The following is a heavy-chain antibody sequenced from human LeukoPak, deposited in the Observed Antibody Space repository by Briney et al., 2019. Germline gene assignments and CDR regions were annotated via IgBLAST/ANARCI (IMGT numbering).Heavy chain of an antibody. J-gene: IGHJ4*02. D-gene: IGHD1-26*01. CDR2: ISASGGHT. Sequence: GGSLRLSCAASGFTFSSCAMSWVRQAPGKGLEWVSGISASGGHTFYADSVKGRFSISRDNSKDTLYLQMNSLRVEDTAIYYCAKYSGDYFGDYWGQGNLVTVSS. CDR1: GFTFSSCA. V-gene: IGHV3-23*01. CDR3: AKYSGDYFGDY.